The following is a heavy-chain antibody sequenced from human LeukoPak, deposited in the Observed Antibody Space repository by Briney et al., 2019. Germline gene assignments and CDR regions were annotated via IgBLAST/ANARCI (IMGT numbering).Heavy chain of an antibody. Sequence: ASVKVSCKASGYIFTTYDINWVRQASGHRLEWLGWMSPNSGNTGYAQNFQGRVLVTRSTALSTAYMELSSLNSDDTAVYYCTRGPPNWGFDFWGQGTLVTVSS. CDR2: MSPNSGNT. CDR3: TRGPPNWGFDF. V-gene: IGHV1-8*01. J-gene: IGHJ4*02. D-gene: IGHD7-27*01. CDR1: GYIFTTYD.